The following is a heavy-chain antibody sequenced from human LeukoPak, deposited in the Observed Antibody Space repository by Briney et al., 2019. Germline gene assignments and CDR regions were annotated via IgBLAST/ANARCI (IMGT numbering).Heavy chain of an antibody. CDR1: GYTFTNYY. D-gene: IGHD6-6*01. J-gene: IGHJ4*02. CDR3: AREGPYSDSSRSRFDY. CDR2: INPSGGSS. V-gene: IGHV1-46*01. Sequence: ASVKVSCKASGYTFTNYYIHWVRQAPGQGLEWTGIINPSGGSSSYAQKFQGRVTMTRDTSTSTVYMELSSLRSEDTAVYYCAREGPYSDSSRSRFDYWGQGTLVTVSS.